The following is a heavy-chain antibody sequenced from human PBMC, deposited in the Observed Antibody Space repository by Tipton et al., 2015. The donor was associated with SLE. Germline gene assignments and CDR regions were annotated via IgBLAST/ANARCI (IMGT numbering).Heavy chain of an antibody. V-gene: IGHV4-38-2*02. J-gene: IGHJ4*02. CDR1: GYSISEGYY. Sequence: TLSLTCTVSGYSISEGYYWGWIRQPPGKGLEWIANIYNSGNTYYNPSLKSRFTIALDTSKSRFSLRLNSVTAADTAVYFCARGGYSRGTFDYWGPGILVTVSS. D-gene: IGHD6-25*01. CDR2: IYNSGNT. CDR3: ARGGYSRGTFDY.